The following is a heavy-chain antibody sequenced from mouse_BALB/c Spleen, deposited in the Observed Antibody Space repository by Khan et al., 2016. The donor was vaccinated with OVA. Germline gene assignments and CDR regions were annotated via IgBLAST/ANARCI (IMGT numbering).Heavy chain of an antibody. CDR1: GFSLTGYG. J-gene: IGHJ4*01. D-gene: IGHD2-10*01. CDR2: IWGDGST. Sequence: VQLQESGPGLVAPSQSLSITCTVSGFSLTGYGVNWVRQPPGKGLEWLGMIWGDGSTDYNSALKSRLILSKDNSKSQVFLKMNSLQTDDTARYYGARAYYGNYREAMDYWGQGTSVTVSS. V-gene: IGHV2-6-7*01. CDR3: ARAYYGNYREAMDY.